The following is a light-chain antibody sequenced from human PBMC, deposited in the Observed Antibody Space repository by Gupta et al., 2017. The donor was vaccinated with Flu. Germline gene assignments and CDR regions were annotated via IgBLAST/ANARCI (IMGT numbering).Light chain of an antibody. V-gene: IGKV3-15*01. CDR3: QQYYYYYT. J-gene: IGKJ2*01. CDR1: QSVNSN. Sequence: EIVMTQSPATLSVSPGARATLSCRDSQSVNSNLAWYQQKSGQAPRLLIYGASTRAAGIPDRFSGSGSTTEFTLTISSLQSEDFAVYYCQQYYYYYTFGQGTKLEIK. CDR2: GAS.